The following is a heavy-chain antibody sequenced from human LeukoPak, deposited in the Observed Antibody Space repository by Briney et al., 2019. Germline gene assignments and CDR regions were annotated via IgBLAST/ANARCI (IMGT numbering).Heavy chain of an antibody. Sequence: GGSLRLSCAASGFIFTDYFMSWVRQAPGKGLEWVASIKHDGSEKYYVDSVRGRFTISRDNTKNSLYLQMSSLRAEDTAVYYCATDRGWRTSGYYLYYFEYWGQGTLVTFSS. CDR1: GFIFTDYF. J-gene: IGHJ4*02. CDR2: IKHDGSEK. V-gene: IGHV3-7*01. CDR3: ATDRGWRTSGYYLYYFEY. D-gene: IGHD3-3*01.